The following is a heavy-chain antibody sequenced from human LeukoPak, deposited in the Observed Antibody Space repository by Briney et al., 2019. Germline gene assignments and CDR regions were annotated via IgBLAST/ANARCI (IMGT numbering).Heavy chain of an antibody. CDR1: GYTFTSHG. V-gene: IGHV1-8*02. CDR3: ARSPPNWGFDY. Sequence: ASVKASCKASGYTFTSHGISWVRQATGQGPEWMGWMSPNSGNTGYAQNFQGRVTMTSDTSISTAYMELSSLTSEDTAVYYCARSPPNWGFDYWGQGILVTVSS. J-gene: IGHJ4*02. D-gene: IGHD7-27*01. CDR2: MSPNSGNT.